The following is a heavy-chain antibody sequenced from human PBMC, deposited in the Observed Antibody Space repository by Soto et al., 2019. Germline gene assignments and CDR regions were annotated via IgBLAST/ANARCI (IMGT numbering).Heavy chain of an antibody. CDR2: ILSNYNT. J-gene: IGHJ4*02. D-gene: IGHD2-15*01. V-gene: IGHV3-53*01. CDR3: DGRVNGYSVY. Sequence: QTPGKVLESISVILSNYNTYYTDSVRGRFTISRDSSKNMLYLEMNSLRAEDTVVYACDGRVNGYSVYGGLGTLVT.